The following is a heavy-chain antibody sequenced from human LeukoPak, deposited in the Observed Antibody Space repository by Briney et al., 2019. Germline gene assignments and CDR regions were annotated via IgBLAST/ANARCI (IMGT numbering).Heavy chain of an antibody. V-gene: IGHV3-15*01. Sequence: GRSLRLSCAASGFTFSNAWMSWVRQAPGKGLEWVGRIKSKTDGCTTDYAAPVKGRFTISRDDAKTTLYLQMNSLKTEHTAVYYCTTMGYVVRGVILYYYYYMDVWGKGTTVTVSS. CDR3: TTMGYVVRGVILYYYYYMDV. CDR1: GFTFSNAW. CDR2: IKSKTDGCTT. J-gene: IGHJ6*03. D-gene: IGHD3-10*01.